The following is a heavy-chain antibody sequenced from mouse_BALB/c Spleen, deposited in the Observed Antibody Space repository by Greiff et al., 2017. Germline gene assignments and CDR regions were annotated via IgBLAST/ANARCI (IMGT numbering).Heavy chain of an antibody. J-gene: IGHJ4*01. CDR2: ISNGGGST. D-gene: IGHD2-10*02. V-gene: IGHV5-12-2*01. CDR1: GFTFSSYT. CDR3: ARQGYGNYVSAMDY. Sequence: EVKLEESGGGLVQPGGSLKLSCAASGFTFSSYTMSWVRQTPEKRLEWVAYISNGGGSTYYPDTVKGRFTISRDNAKNTLYLQMSSLKSEDTAMYYCARQGYGNYVSAMDYWGQGTSVTVSS.